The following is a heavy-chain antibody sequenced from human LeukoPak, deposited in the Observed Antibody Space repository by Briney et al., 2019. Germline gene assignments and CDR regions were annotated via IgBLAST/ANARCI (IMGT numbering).Heavy chain of an antibody. CDR2: MNPNSGDT. V-gene: IGHV1-2*02. CDR3: SRIYIQDGNCN. J-gene: IGHJ4*02. Sequence: ASVEVSCKASGYTFIGYYIHWVRQAPGQGLEWMGWMNPNSGDTNYAQKFQGRVTMTRDTSISTAYMELSRLRSDDTAVYYCSRIYIQDGNCNWGQGTLVTVSS. D-gene: IGHD1-7*01. CDR1: GYTFIGYY.